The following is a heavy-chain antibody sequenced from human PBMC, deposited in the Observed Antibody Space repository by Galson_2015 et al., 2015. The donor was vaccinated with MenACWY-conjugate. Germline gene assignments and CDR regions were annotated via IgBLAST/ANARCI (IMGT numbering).Heavy chain of an antibody. CDR2: TIPIIGMT. CDR3: ARDMGSVGYV. CDR1: EVTLNAYT. J-gene: IGHJ6*02. D-gene: IGHD1-26*01. Sequence: AVKVSCKAYEVTLNAYTIRWVRQAPGEGLEWVGRTIPIIGMTNYVPRLQGRVTRSADKSTSTAYMELSRLRSEDTAVYYCARDMGSVGYVWGQGTTVTVSS. V-gene: IGHV1-69*04.